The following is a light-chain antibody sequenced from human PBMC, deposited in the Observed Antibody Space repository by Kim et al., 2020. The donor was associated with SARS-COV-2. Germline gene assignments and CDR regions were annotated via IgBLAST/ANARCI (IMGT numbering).Light chain of an antibody. J-gene: IGLJ3*02. CDR3: QSSDSSDTFWV. CDR1: ALPNQY. CDR2: EDT. Sequence: PGHTAGITFSGEALPNQYAYWFQQKPGQAPVLVIYEDTERPSGIPERFSGSTSGTTVTLTISGVQAEDEADYYCQSSDSSDTFWVFGGGTQLTVL. V-gene: IGLV3-25*03.